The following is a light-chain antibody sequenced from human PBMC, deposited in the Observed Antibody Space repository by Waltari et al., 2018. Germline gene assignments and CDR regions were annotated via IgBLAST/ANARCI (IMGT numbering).Light chain of an antibody. CDR3: ASWDDSLSSVV. J-gene: IGLJ2*01. V-gene: IGLV1-44*01. Sequence: QSVLTQPPSASGTPGQKVTIPCSGSSSNIGSNPVHWYQQLPGTAPKLLIYTNSQRPSGVPDRFSGSKSGTSASLAISGLQSEHEADYYCASWDDSLSSVVFGGGTKLTVL. CDR2: TNS. CDR1: SSNIGSNP.